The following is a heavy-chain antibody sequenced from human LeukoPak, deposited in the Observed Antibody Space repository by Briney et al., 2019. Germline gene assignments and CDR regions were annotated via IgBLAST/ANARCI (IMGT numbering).Heavy chain of an antibody. CDR2: INHSGST. J-gene: IGHJ4*02. V-gene: IGHV4-34*01. Sequence: SETLSLTCAVYGGSFSGYYWSWIRQPPGKGLEWIGEINHSGSTNYNPSLKSRVTTSVDTSKNQFSLKLSSVTAADTAVYYCARVPIDYYDSSGYYWGQGTLVTVSS. D-gene: IGHD3-22*01. CDR1: GGSFSGYY. CDR3: ARVPIDYYDSSGYY.